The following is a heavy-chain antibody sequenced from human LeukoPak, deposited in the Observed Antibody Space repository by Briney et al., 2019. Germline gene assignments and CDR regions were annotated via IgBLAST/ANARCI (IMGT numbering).Heavy chain of an antibody. CDR3: AGGPYDRSAYFPYYFDS. Sequence: ASVKVSCKASGGTFSNYAISWVRQAPGQGLEWMGRIIPVLGIAFYSQTFQGRVTITAGKSTSTAYMELSSLISDDTAVYYCAGGPYDRSAYFPYYFDSWGQGTLVPVSS. D-gene: IGHD3-22*01. CDR1: GGTFSNYA. CDR2: IIPVLGIA. V-gene: IGHV1-69*04. J-gene: IGHJ4*02.